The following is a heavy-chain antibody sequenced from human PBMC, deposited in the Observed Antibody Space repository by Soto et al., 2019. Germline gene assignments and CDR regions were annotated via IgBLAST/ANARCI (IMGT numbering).Heavy chain of an antibody. CDR2: ISAYNGNT. Sequence: GASVKVSCKASGYTFTSYGISWVRQAPGQGLEWMGWISAYNGNTNYAQKLQGRVTMTTDTSTSTAYMELRSLRSDDTAVYYCARDIMMVRGVITKYYYYYGMDVWGQGTTVTVSS. J-gene: IGHJ6*02. V-gene: IGHV1-18*01. CDR1: GYTFTSYG. D-gene: IGHD3-10*01. CDR3: ARDIMMVRGVITKYYYYYGMDV.